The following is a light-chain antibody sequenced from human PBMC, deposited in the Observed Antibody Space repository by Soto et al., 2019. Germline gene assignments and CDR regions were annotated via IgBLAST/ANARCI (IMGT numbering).Light chain of an antibody. J-gene: IGLJ2*01. CDR1: GSNIGAGFD. Sequence: QSVLTQPPSVSGAPGQRVTISCTGSGSNIGAGFDVHWYQQLPGTAPKLLIYGNNNRPSGVPDRFSGSKSGTSASLAITGLQAEDEAGYFCQSYDNSLPGAAFGGGTKVTVL. CDR3: QSYDNSLPGAA. CDR2: GNN. V-gene: IGLV1-40*01.